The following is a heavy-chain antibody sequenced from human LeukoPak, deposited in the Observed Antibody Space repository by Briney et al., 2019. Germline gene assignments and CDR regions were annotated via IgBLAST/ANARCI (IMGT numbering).Heavy chain of an antibody. D-gene: IGHD2-21*01. J-gene: IGHJ1*01. CDR2: IYYSGST. CDR1: GGSITNYY. Sequence: SETLSLTCTVSGGSITNYYWSWIRQPPGKGLEWIGYIYYSGSTKYKSSLKSRVTISVDTSKNQFSLKLSSVTAADTAVYYCASALFPWAEYFQHWGQGTLVTVSS. V-gene: IGHV4-59*01. CDR3: ASALFPWAEYFQH.